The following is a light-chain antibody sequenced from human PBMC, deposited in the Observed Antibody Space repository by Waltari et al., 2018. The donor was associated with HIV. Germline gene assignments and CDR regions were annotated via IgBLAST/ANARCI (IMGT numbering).Light chain of an antibody. CDR1: NIGTKT. V-gene: IGLV3-9*01. J-gene: IGLJ1*01. CDR2: RDD. Sequence: SYDLTQALSVSVALGQAATITCAGFNIGTKTVNWYQQKAGQAPLLVIYRDDNRPSATPERFSGASSSNTATLIISGAQPGDEADYFCQVWHSNTAVFGSGTKVTVL. CDR3: QVWHSNTAV.